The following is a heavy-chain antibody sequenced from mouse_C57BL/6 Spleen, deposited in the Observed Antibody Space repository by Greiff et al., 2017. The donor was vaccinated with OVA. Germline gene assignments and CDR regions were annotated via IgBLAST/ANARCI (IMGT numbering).Heavy chain of an antibody. CDR2: ILPGSGST. Sequence: VKLMESGAELMKPGASVKLSCKATGYTFTGYWIEWVKQRPGHGLEWIGEILPGSGSTNYNEKFKGKATFTADASSNTAYMQLSSLTTEDSAIYYGASRYYYGSSYVGYFDVWGTGTTVTVSS. V-gene: IGHV1-9*01. CDR1: GYTFTGYW. J-gene: IGHJ1*03. D-gene: IGHD1-1*01. CDR3: ASRYYYGSSYVGYFDV.